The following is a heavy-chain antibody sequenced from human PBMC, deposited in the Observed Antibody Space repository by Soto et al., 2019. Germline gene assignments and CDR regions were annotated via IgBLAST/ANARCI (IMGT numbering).Heavy chain of an antibody. Sequence: QVQLVQSGAEVKKPGSSVKVSCKASGGTFSSYAISWVRQAPGQGLEWMGGIIPIFGTANYAQKFQGRVTITADESTITAYMELSSLRSEDTAVYYCASSITMVRGVIINYYGMDVWGQGTMVTVSS. CDR1: GGTFSSYA. J-gene: IGHJ6*02. CDR3: ASSITMVRGVIINYYGMDV. V-gene: IGHV1-69*01. D-gene: IGHD3-10*01. CDR2: IIPIFGTA.